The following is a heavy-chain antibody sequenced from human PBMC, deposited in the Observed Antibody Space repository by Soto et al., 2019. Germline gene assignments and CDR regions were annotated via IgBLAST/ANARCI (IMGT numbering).Heavy chain of an antibody. CDR1: GFTFSNYW. J-gene: IGHJ3*02. CDR2: IKQDGSEK. CDR3: ATDIVVVVATFEAFDI. V-gene: IGHV3-7*04. D-gene: IGHD2-15*01. Sequence: EVQLVESGGGLVQPGGSLRLSCAAFGFTFSNYWMTWVRQAPGKGLEWVANIKQDGSEKSYVDSVKGRFTISRDNAKSSLYLQMNSLRAEDTAVYYCATDIVVVVATFEAFDIWGQGTMVTVSS.